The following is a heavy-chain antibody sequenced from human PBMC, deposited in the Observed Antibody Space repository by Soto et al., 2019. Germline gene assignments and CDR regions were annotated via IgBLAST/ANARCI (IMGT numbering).Heavy chain of an antibody. CDR2: MNPNSGNT. V-gene: IGHV1-8*01. CDR1: GYTFTSYD. Sequence: ASVKVSCKASGYTFTSYDINWVRQATGQGLEWMGWMNPNSGNTGYAQKFQGRVTMTRNTSKNTLYLQMNSLRAEDTAVYYCANPIYCSGGSCYSSPFDYWGQGTLVTVSS. D-gene: IGHD2-15*01. J-gene: IGHJ4*02. CDR3: ANPIYCSGGSCYSSPFDY.